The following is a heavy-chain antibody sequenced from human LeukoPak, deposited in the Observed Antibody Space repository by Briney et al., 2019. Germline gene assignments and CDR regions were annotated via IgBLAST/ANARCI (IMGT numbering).Heavy chain of an antibody. Sequence: GGSLRLSCAASGLTFSDYYMSWIRQAPGKGLEWVSYISRSSGHTNYADSVKGRFTISRDNAKNTLYLQMNSLTVEDTAVYFCTRSLVVGGTRPNDYWGQGTLVTVAS. J-gene: IGHJ4*02. V-gene: IGHV3-11*06. CDR1: GLTFSDYY. CDR2: ISRSSGHT. D-gene: IGHD2-15*01. CDR3: TRSLVVGGTRPNDY.